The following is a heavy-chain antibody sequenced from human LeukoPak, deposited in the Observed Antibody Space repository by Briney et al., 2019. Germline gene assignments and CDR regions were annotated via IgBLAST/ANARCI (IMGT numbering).Heavy chain of an antibody. V-gene: IGHV5-51*01. D-gene: IGHD3-22*01. J-gene: IGHJ4*02. CDR1: GYIFTNYW. Sequence: GESLKISCKGSGYIFTNYWIAWVRQMPGKGLEWMGIIYPDDSDTRYSPSFQGQVTISADKSNSTAYLQWSSLKASDTAMYYCARRSYYDSGGYYYDFWGQGTLVTVSS. CDR2: IYPDDSDT. CDR3: ARRSYYDSGGYYYDF.